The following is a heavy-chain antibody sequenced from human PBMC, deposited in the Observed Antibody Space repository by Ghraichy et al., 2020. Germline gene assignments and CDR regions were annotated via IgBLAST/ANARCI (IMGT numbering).Heavy chain of an antibody. J-gene: IGHJ5*02. Sequence: SVKVSCKASGGTFSSYAISWVRQAPGQGLEWMGGIIPIFGTANYAQKFQGRVTITADESTSTAYMELSSLRSEDTAVYYCARDNRLAARSPDNWFDPWGQGTLVTVSS. CDR1: GGTFSSYA. CDR3: ARDNRLAARSPDNWFDP. CDR2: IIPIFGTA. V-gene: IGHV1-69*13. D-gene: IGHD6-6*01.